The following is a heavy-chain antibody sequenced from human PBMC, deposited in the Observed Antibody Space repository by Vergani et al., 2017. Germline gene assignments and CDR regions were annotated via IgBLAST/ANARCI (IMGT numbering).Heavy chain of an antibody. D-gene: IGHD3-10*01. CDR1: GASVNSYY. Sequence: QVKLQESGPGLVKPPETLSLTCTVSGASVNSYYRSWIRQPPGKGLEWMGYVSFRGDTLYDPSVKGRMTISLNTSSNQFSLYLTSVTAADTAVYYCARSRIYYGAGSPDYWGQGTLVTVSS. J-gene: IGHJ4*02. CDR2: VSFRGDT. V-gene: IGHV4-59*02. CDR3: ARSRIYYGAGSPDY.